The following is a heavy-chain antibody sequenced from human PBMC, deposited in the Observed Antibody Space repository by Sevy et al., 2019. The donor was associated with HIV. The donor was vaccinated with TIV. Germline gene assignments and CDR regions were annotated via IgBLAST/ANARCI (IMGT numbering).Heavy chain of an antibody. D-gene: IGHD3-9*01. V-gene: IGHV3-30*18. CDR2: ISYDGRKK. J-gene: IGHJ6*02. Sequence: GGSLRLSCAVSGIIFTTSGMHWVRQAPGKGLEWVAVISYDGRKKFYGDSVKGRFTISRDNAKNILYLQMNSLRVEDTAVYYCAKDFTGYNGMDVWGQGTMVTVSS. CDR3: AKDFTGYNGMDV. CDR1: GIIFTTSG.